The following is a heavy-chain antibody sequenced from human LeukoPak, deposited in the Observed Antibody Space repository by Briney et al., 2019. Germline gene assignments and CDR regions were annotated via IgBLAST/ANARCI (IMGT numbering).Heavy chain of an antibody. CDR3: AREYYHGSGMDY. V-gene: IGHV4-61*02. J-gene: IGHJ4*02. Sequence: SQTLSLTCTVSGGSISSGSYYWSWIRQPAGKGLEWIGRIYTSGSTNYNPSLKSRVTISVDTSKNQFSLKLSSVTAADTAVYYCAREYYHGSGMDYWGQGTLVTVSS. CDR1: GGSISSGSYY. CDR2: IYTSGST. D-gene: IGHD3-10*01.